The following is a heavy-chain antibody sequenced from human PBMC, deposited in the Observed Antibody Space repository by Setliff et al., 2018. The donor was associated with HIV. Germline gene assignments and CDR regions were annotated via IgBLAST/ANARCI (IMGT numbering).Heavy chain of an antibody. Sequence: SVKVSCKASGGTFNSYAISWVRQAPGQGLEWMGRIIPVFGTANYAQKFQGRVTITADKSTSTAYMELSSLRSEDTAVYYCARDSGYSRSDAFDIWGQGTMVTVS. CDR1: GGTFNSYA. CDR3: ARDSGYSRSDAFDI. CDR2: IIPVFGTA. J-gene: IGHJ3*02. V-gene: IGHV1-69*06. D-gene: IGHD6-13*01.